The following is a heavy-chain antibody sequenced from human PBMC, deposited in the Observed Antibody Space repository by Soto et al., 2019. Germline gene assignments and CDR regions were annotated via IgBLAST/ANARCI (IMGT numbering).Heavy chain of an antibody. CDR2: IYHSGST. J-gene: IGHJ4*02. CDR3: ARTIFTDYDSSGYYPSLDY. V-gene: IGHV4-4*02. D-gene: IGHD3-22*01. Sequence: LETLSLTCAVSGGSISSSNWWSWVRQPPGKGLEWIGEIYHSGSTNYNPSLKSRVTISVDKPKNQFSLKLSSVTAADTAVYYCARTIFTDYDSSGYYPSLDYWGQGTLVTVSS. CDR1: GGSISSSNW.